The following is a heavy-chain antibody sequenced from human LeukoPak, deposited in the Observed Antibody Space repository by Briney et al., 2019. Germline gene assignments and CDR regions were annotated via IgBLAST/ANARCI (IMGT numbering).Heavy chain of an antibody. CDR2: VHRSGDT. CDR1: GGSISSSAYH. CDR3: ARDDFEYSVHYGMGV. Sequence: SETLSLTCSVSGGSISSSAYHWRWIRQPAGKGLEWIGRVHRSGDTNYNPSLKSRLTMSVETSKNQISLRLRSVSAADTAVYYCARDDFEYSVHYGMGVWGQGTTVTVSS. D-gene: IGHD3-9*01. J-gene: IGHJ6*02. V-gene: IGHV4-61*02.